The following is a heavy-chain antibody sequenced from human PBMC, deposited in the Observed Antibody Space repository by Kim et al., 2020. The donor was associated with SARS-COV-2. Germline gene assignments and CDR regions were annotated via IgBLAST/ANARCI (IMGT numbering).Heavy chain of an antibody. CDR1: GGTFSSYA. Sequence: SVKVSCKASGGTFSSYAISWVRQAPGQGLEWMGRIIPILGIANYAQKFQGRVTITADKSTSTAYMELSSLRSEDTAVYYCARASYDYGDYENWFDPWGQGTLVTVSS. V-gene: IGHV1-69*04. CDR2: IIPILGIA. D-gene: IGHD4-17*01. J-gene: IGHJ5*02. CDR3: ARASYDYGDYENWFDP.